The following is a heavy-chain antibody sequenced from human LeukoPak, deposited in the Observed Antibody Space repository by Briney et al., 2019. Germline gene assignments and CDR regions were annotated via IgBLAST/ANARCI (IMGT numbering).Heavy chain of an antibody. J-gene: IGHJ4*02. Sequence: GGSLRLSCAASGFTFSSYWMSWVRQAPGKGLEWVANIKQDGSEKYYVDSVKGRFTISRDNAKNTLYLQMNSLRAEDTAVYYCARGGPYSSSPFDYWGQGTLVTVSS. V-gene: IGHV3-7*04. CDR1: GFTFSSYW. D-gene: IGHD6-13*01. CDR2: IKQDGSEK. CDR3: ARGGPYSSSPFDY.